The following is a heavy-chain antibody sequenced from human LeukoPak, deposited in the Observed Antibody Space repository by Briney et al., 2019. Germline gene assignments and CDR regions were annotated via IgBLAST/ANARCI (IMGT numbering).Heavy chain of an antibody. CDR2: ISAYIGNT. Sequence: ASVKVSCKASGYTFTTYGISWVRQAPGQGPEWMGWISAYIGNTYYAQKFQGRATMTTDTSTSTAYMELRSLRSDDTAVYYCARDLRFSDFGSSSWSDVFDIWDQGTMVTVSS. CDR3: ARDLRFSDFGSSSWSDVFDI. CDR1: GYTFTTYG. V-gene: IGHV1-18*01. D-gene: IGHD6-13*01. J-gene: IGHJ3*02.